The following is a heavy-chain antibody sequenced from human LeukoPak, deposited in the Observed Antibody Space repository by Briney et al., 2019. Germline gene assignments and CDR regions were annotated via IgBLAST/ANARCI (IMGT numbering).Heavy chain of an antibody. D-gene: IGHD5-24*01. CDR1: GFTFSSYN. CDR3: ATMATILI. J-gene: IGHJ4*02. Sequence: PGGSLRLSCAASGFTFSSYNINWVRQAPGKGLEWVSSISSSSSYIYYADSVKGRFTISRDNAKNSLYLQMNSLRAEDTAVYYCATMATILIWGQGTLVTVSS. CDR2: ISSSSSYI. V-gene: IGHV3-21*01.